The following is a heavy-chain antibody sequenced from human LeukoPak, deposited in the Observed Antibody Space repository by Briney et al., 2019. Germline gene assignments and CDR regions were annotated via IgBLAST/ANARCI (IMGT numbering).Heavy chain of an antibody. CDR1: GFTFSSYA. J-gene: IGHJ4*02. D-gene: IGHD2-2*01. CDR2: ISGSGGST. CDR3: ARDWSIVVVPAAAFDY. V-gene: IGHV3-23*01. Sequence: GGSLRLSCAASGFTFSSYAMSWVRQAPGKGLEWVSAISGSGGSTYYADSVKGRFTISRDNSKNTLYLQMNSLRAEDTAVYYCARDWSIVVVPAAAFDYWGQGTLVTVSS.